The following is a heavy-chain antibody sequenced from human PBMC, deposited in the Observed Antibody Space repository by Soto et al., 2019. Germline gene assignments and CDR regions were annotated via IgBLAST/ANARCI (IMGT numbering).Heavy chain of an antibody. Sequence: PSETLSLTCTVSGGSVSSSDYYWAWIRQPPGKGLEWIGSMLYSGLTYYNPSLKSRVSFSVDTSKNQFSLQLSSVTAADTAVYYCATYYCSSDTCYYFDSWGQGTLVTVSS. CDR2: MLYSGLT. D-gene: IGHD2-2*01. CDR3: ATYYCSSDTCYYFDS. CDR1: GGSVSSSDYY. V-gene: IGHV4-39*07. J-gene: IGHJ4*02.